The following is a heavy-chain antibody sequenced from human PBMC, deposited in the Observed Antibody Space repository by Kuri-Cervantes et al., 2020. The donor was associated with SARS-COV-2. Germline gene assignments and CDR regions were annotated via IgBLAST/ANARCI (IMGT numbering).Heavy chain of an antibody. J-gene: IGHJ5*02. CDR1: GASLSSADFY. V-gene: IGHV4-30-4*01. Sequence: LRLSCTVSGASLSSADFYWSWIRQPPGKGLEWIGYIYFSGTTYYNPSLQSRVTISVGTSKNQFSLKLTSVTVADTAVYYCVSTETGNTNWFDPWGQGTLVTVSS. D-gene: IGHD1-7*01. CDR3: VSTETGNTNWFDP. CDR2: IYFSGTT.